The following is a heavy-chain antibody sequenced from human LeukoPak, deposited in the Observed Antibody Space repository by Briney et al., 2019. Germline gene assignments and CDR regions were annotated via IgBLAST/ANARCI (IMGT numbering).Heavy chain of an antibody. CDR2: ISYDGSNK. CDR3: AKSRAAGSYYYYDVDV. Sequence: PGGSLRLSCAASGFTFSSYAMHWVRQAPGKGLEWVAVISYDGSNKYYTDSVKGRFTISRDNSKNTLYLQMNSLRAEDTAVYYCAKSRAAGSYYYYDVDVWGQGTTVTVSS. CDR1: GFTFSSYA. V-gene: IGHV3-30-3*02. J-gene: IGHJ6*02. D-gene: IGHD6-13*01.